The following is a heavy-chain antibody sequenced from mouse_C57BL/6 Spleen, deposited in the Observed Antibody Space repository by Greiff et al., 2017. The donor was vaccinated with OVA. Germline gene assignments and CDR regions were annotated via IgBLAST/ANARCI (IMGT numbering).Heavy chain of an antibody. CDR3: ARFYYYGSSNWYFDV. V-gene: IGHV1-55*01. CDR2: IYPGSGST. J-gene: IGHJ1*03. Sequence: QVQLQQPGAELVKPGASVKMSCKASGYTFTSYWITWVKQRPGQGLEWIGDIYPGSGSTNYNEKFKSKATLTVDTSSSTAYMQLSSLTSEDSAVYYCARFYYYGSSNWYFDVWGTGTTVTVSS. D-gene: IGHD1-1*01. CDR1: GYTFTSYW.